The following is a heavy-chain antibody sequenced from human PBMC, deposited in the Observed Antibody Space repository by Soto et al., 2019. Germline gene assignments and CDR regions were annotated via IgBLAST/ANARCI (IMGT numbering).Heavy chain of an antibody. V-gene: IGHV3-30-3*01. Sequence: GGSLRLSCAASGFTFSSYAMHWVRQAPGKGLEWVAVISYDGSNKYYADSVKGRFTISRDNSKNTLYLQMNSLRAEDTAVYYCASSEIAAAGTGSWFDPWGQGTLVTVSS. D-gene: IGHD6-13*01. CDR1: GFTFSSYA. J-gene: IGHJ5*02. CDR2: ISYDGSNK. CDR3: ASSEIAAAGTGSWFDP.